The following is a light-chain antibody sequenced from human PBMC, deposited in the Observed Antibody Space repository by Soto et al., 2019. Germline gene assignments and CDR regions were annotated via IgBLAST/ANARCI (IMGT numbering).Light chain of an antibody. CDR2: SAS. CDR3: QQYNSYS. J-gene: IGKJ1*01. CDR1: QSVSSN. V-gene: IGKV3-15*01. Sequence: EIVMTQSPATLSVSPGERVSLSCWASQSVSSNLAWYQQKPGQAPRLLIYSASTRATGIPARFSGSGSGTEFTLTISSLQPDDFATYYCQQYNSYSFGQGTKVDIK.